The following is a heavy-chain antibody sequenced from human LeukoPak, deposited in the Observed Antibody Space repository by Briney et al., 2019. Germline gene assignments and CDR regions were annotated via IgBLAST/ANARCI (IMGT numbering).Heavy chain of an antibody. CDR2: INPSGGST. J-gene: IGHJ5*02. CDR3: ARDGGALYCSGGSCYPANWFDP. V-gene: IGHV1-46*01. D-gene: IGHD2-15*01. CDR1: GYTFTGYY. Sequence: ASVKVSCKASGYTFTGYYMHWVRQAPGQGLEWMGIINPSGGSTSYAQKFQGRVTMTRDMSTSTVYMELSSLRSEDTAVYYCARDGGALYCSGGSCYPANWFDPWGQGTLVTVSS.